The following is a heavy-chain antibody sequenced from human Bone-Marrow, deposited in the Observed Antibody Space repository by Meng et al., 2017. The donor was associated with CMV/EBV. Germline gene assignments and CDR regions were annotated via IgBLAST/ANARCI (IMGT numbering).Heavy chain of an antibody. Sequence: SETLSLTCTVSGHSISRGYYWSWIRQPPGKGLEWIGYIYYSGSTNYNPSLKSRVTISVDTSKNQFSLKLSSVTAADTAVYYCASHSGGFWSGFRPGRYYFDYWGQGTLVTVSS. CDR1: GHSISRGYY. CDR2: IYYSGST. D-gene: IGHD3-3*01. J-gene: IGHJ4*02. V-gene: IGHV4-61*01. CDR3: ASHSGGFWSGFRPGRYYFDY.